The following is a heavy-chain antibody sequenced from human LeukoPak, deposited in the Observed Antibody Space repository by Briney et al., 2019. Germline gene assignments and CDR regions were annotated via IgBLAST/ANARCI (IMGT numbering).Heavy chain of an antibody. CDR2: TNEDGSQK. V-gene: IGHV3-7*03. D-gene: IGHD4-17*01. CDR1: GFTFSSDW. J-gene: IGHJ4*02. Sequence: GGSLRLSCEASGFTFSSDWMSWVRQAPGKGLEWVANTNEDGSQKHYADSVKGRFTISRDNAKNSLYLQLNSLRAEDTAVYYCARESDYGDYVAYWGQGTLVAVSS. CDR3: ARESDYGDYVAY.